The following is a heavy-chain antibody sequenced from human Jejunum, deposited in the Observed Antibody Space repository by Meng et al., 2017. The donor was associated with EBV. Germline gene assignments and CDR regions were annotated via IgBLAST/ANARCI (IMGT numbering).Heavy chain of an antibody. CDR3: ATSMSGYSYGYS. V-gene: IGHV4-4*02. CDR1: GATIRRSHW. Sequence: QVQAQVWGPVLVQPSGTLSRTCAVCGATIRRSHWWSWVRQAPGEGLEWIGEIYYTGRTNYNPSLKSRVSMSIDKSKNQFSLNLNSVTVADTAVYYCATSMSGYSYGYSWGQGTLVTVSS. J-gene: IGHJ5*02. CDR2: IYYTGRT. D-gene: IGHD5-12*01.